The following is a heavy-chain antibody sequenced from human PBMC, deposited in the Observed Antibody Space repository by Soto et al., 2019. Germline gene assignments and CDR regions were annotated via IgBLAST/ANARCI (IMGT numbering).Heavy chain of an antibody. V-gene: IGHV3-23*01. J-gene: IGHJ4*02. CDR2: ISASGGDS. CDR3: ARTPRYCGGSSCYVDYFDY. Sequence: GGSLRLSCAASGFTFSSYAMNWVRQAPGKGLEWVSAISASGGDSYYTDSVKGRFTISRDNSKNTLYLQVNSLEAEDTAVYYCARTPRYCGGSSCYVDYFDYWGQGTLVTVSS. CDR1: GFTFSSYA. D-gene: IGHD2-2*01.